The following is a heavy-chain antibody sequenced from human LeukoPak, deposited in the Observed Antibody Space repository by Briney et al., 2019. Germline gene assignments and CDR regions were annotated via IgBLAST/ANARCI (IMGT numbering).Heavy chain of an antibody. Sequence: PSETLSLTCTVSGGSISSYYWSWIRQPPGKGLEWIGYIYYSGSTNYNPSLKSRVTISVDTSKNQFSLKLSSVAAADTAVYYCARGLRDSSGYPPSNAFDIWGQGTMVTVSS. CDR3: ARGLRDSSGYPPSNAFDI. J-gene: IGHJ3*02. CDR1: GGSISSYY. CDR2: IYYSGST. V-gene: IGHV4-59*08. D-gene: IGHD3-22*01.